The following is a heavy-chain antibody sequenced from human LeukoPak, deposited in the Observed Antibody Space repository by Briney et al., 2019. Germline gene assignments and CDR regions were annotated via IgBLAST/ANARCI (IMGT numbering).Heavy chain of an antibody. CDR2: INHSGST. CDR1: GGSFSGYY. Sequence: SETLSLTCAVYGGSFSGYYWSWIRHPPGKGLEWIGEINHSGSTNSNPSLKSRVTISVDTSKNQFSLKLSAVTAADTDVYYCARVGSGSYLNYYYYMDVWGKGTTVTVSS. D-gene: IGHD1-26*01. CDR3: ARVGSGSYLNYYYYMDV. V-gene: IGHV4-34*01. J-gene: IGHJ6*03.